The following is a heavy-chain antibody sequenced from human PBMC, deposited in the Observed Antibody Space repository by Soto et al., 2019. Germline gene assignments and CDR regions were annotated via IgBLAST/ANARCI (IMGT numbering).Heavy chain of an antibody. CDR1: GFTFSSYS. CDR2: ISSSSSTI. V-gene: IGHV3-48*01. Sequence: GGSLRLSCAASGFTFSSYSMNWVRQAPGKGLEWVSYISSSSSTIYYADSVKGRFTISRDHAKNSLYLQMNSLRAEDTAVYYCARGPVVPAATNWFDPWGQGTLVTVSS. J-gene: IGHJ5*02. CDR3: ARGPVVPAATNWFDP. D-gene: IGHD2-2*01.